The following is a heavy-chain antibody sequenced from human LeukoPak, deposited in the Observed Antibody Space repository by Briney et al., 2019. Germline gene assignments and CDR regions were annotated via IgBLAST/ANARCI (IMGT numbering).Heavy chain of an antibody. CDR2: VSGSGGST. V-gene: IGHV3-23*01. J-gene: IGHJ4*02. CDR1: GFTFSSYA. Sequence: GGSLRLSCAASGFTFSSYAMSWVRQAPGKGLEWVSGVSGSGGSTYYADSVKGRFTISRDNSKNTLYLQMNSLRAEDTAVYYCAKDLVIVATITGNWGQGTLVTVSS. D-gene: IGHD5-12*01. CDR3: AKDLVIVATITGN.